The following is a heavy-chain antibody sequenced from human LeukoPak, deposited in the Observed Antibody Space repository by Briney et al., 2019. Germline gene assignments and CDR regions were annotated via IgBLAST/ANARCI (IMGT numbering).Heavy chain of an antibody. V-gene: IGHV3-21*01. CDR1: GFTFSSYS. Sequence: GGSLRLSCAVSGFTFSSYSMNWVRQAPGKGLEWVSSISSSSSYIYYADSVKGRFTISRDNAKNSPYLQMNSLRAEDTAVYYCARSLWFGESANFDYWGQGTLVTVSS. J-gene: IGHJ4*02. CDR2: ISSSSSYI. CDR3: ARSLWFGESANFDY. D-gene: IGHD3-10*01.